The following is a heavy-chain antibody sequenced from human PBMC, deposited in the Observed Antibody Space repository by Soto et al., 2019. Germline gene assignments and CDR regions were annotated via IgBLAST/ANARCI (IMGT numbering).Heavy chain of an antibody. Sequence: GGSLRLSCAASGFTFSSYGMHWVRQAPGKGLEWVAVISYDGSNKYYADSVKGRFTISRDNSKNTLYLQMNSLRAEDTAAYYCAKDLLYGDPRGYYYYYGMDVWGQGTTVTVSS. D-gene: IGHD4-17*01. CDR3: AKDLLYGDPRGYYYYYGMDV. CDR2: ISYDGSNK. CDR1: GFTFSSYG. J-gene: IGHJ6*02. V-gene: IGHV3-30*18.